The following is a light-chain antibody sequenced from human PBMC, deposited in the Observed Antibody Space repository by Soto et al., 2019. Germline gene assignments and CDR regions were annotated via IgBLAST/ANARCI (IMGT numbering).Light chain of an antibody. CDR2: DVS. V-gene: IGLV2-14*01. CDR1: SSDVGRYNY. J-gene: IGLJ1*01. CDR3: SSFTSSSTYV. Sequence: QSVLTQPASVSGSPGQSITISRTGTSSDVGRYNYVSWYQQHPGKAPKLTIYDVSNRPSGVSSRFSGSKSGNTASLTISGLQAEDEADYYCSSFTSSSTYVFGTGTKVTVL.